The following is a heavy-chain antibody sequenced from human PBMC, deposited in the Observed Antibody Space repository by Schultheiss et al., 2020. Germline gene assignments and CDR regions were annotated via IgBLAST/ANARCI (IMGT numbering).Heavy chain of an antibody. V-gene: IGHV3-30*04. Sequence: GESLKISCAASGFIFNSYAMHWVRQAPGKGLEWVGVISHDGSNKYYGDSVKGRFTISRDNSKNTLYLQMNSLRAEDTAVYYCAKRVSDYWGQGTLVTVSS. J-gene: IGHJ4*02. CDR3: AKRVSDY. CDR1: GFIFNSYA. CDR2: ISHDGSNK.